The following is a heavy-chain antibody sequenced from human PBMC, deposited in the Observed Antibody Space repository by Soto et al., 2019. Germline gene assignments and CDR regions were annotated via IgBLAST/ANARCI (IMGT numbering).Heavy chain of an antibody. V-gene: IGHV1-18*01. Sequence: ASVKVSCKASGYTFTIYGISWVRQAPGQGLEWMGWISAYNGNTNYAQKLQGRVTMTTDTSTSTAYMELRSLRSDDTAVYYCARDVVGAILLDYWGQGTLVTVSS. CDR3: ARDVVGAILLDY. CDR2: ISAYNGNT. D-gene: IGHD1-26*01. J-gene: IGHJ4*02. CDR1: GYTFTIYG.